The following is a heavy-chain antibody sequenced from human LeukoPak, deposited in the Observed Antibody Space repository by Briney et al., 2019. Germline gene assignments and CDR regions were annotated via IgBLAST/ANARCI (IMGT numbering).Heavy chain of an antibody. CDR1: GGSFSGYY. CDR2: TYYSGST. V-gene: IGHV4-31*11. Sequence: PSETLSLTCAVYGGSFSGYYWSWIRQHPGKGLEWIGYTYYSGSTYYNPSLKSRVTISVDTSKNQFSLKLSSVTAADTAVYYCARALWFGELFRDYWGQGTLVTVSS. J-gene: IGHJ4*02. CDR3: ARALWFGELFRDY. D-gene: IGHD3-10*01.